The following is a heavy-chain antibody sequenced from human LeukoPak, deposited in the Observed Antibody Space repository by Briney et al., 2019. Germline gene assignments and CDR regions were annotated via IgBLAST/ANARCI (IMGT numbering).Heavy chain of an antibody. V-gene: IGHV3-30*04. Sequence: GGSLRLSCAASGFTFSSYAMHWVRQAPGKGLEWVAVISYDGSNKYYADSVKGRFTISRDNSKNTLYLQMNSLRAEDTAVYYCARSYDSSGYYSDGVDYWGQGTLVTVSS. CDR1: GFTFSSYA. D-gene: IGHD3-22*01. CDR2: ISYDGSNK. J-gene: IGHJ4*02. CDR3: ARSYDSSGYYSDGVDY.